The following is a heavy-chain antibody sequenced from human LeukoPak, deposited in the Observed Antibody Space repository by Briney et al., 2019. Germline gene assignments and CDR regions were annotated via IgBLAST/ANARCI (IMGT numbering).Heavy chain of an antibody. CDR3: ARDFRETEPGYSSSWYSFGLDY. CDR1: GGTFSSYA. CDR2: IIPIFGTA. D-gene: IGHD6-13*01. V-gene: IGHV1-69*13. J-gene: IGHJ4*02. Sequence: SVKVSCKASGGTFSSYAISWVRQAPGQGLEWMGGIIPIFGTANYAQKFQGRVTITADESTSTAYMELSSLRSEDTAVYYCARDFRETEPGYSSSWYSFGLDYWGQGTLVTVSS.